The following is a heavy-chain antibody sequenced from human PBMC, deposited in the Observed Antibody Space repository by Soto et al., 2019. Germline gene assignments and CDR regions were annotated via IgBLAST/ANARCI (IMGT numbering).Heavy chain of an antibody. CDR1: GGSVSSGSYQ. Sequence: TVSGGSVSSGSYQWTWIRQPPGKGLEWIGYIHVSGSTNDNPSLKGRVTMSIDTSKNQFSLKLSSVTAADTAVYYCARDGHGMDVWGQGTKVTVS. V-gene: IGHV4-61*01. J-gene: IGHJ6*02. CDR2: IHVSGST. CDR3: ARDGHGMDV.